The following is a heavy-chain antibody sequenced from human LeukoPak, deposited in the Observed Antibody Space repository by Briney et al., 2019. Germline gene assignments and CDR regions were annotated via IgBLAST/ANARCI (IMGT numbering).Heavy chain of an antibody. V-gene: IGHV4-4*02. CDR3: ARAPHFFDTSGSRYYFDY. CDR1: GGSINNDNW. Sequence: SETLFLTCAVSGGSINNDNWWSWVRQPPGKGLEWIAEIHHSGSTNYNPSLKSRVTISVDTSKNQFSLKLSSVTAADTAVYYCARAPHFFDTSGSRYYFDYWGQGALVTVSS. CDR2: IHHSGST. D-gene: IGHD3-22*01. J-gene: IGHJ4*02.